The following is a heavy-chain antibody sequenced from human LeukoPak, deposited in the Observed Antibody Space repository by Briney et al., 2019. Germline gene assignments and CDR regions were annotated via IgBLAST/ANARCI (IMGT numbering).Heavy chain of an antibody. J-gene: IGHJ4*02. CDR3: AKDTGSSGWYRLKPDY. CDR1: GFTFGTHA. CDR2: ISGSGGTT. D-gene: IGHD6-19*01. V-gene: IGHV3-23*01. Sequence: PGGSLRLSCAASGFTFGTHAMSWVRQAPGKGLEWVSCISGSGGTTYYADSVKGRFTVSRDNSKNTLFLQMNSLRPEDTAVYYCAKDTGSSGWYRLKPDYWGQGALVTVSS.